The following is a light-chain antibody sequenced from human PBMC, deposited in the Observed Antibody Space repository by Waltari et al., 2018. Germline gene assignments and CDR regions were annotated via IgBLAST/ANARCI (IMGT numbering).Light chain of an antibody. Sequence: DIQMTQSPSSLSASVGDRVTIPCRASEDISSFLAWYQQKPGKAPKRLIYSASSVETGVPSRFVGSGSGSDYALSITSLQYEDVATYYCQHYFGLPPWTFGQGTKVEI. J-gene: IGKJ1*01. V-gene: IGKV1-NL1*01. CDR2: SAS. CDR3: QHYFGLPPWT. CDR1: EDISSF.